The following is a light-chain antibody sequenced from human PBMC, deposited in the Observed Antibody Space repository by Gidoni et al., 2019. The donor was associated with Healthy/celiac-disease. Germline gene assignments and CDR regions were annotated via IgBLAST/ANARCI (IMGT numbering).Light chain of an antibody. V-gene: IGKV1-5*01. CDR1: QSISSW. Sequence: DIQMTQSPSTLSASVGDRVTITCRASQSISSWLAWYKQKPGKAPKLLIYDASSLESGVASRFSGSGSGTEFTLTISSLQTDDFATYYCQQYNSYSYTFGQGTKLEIK. CDR3: QQYNSYSYT. J-gene: IGKJ2*01. CDR2: DAS.